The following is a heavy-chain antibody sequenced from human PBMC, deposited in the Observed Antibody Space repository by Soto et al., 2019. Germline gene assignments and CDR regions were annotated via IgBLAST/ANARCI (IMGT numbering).Heavy chain of an antibody. Sequence: AGGSLSLSCAASGFTLGRYGMSWVRQAPGKGLEWVSAVSPNGQGIYYADSVRGRFTISRDFSKNTVFLHMDSLRAEDTAVYYCAKARDYPRDYFHYWGQGTLVTVSS. D-gene: IGHD4-17*01. V-gene: IGHV3-23*01. CDR1: GFTLGRYG. CDR3: AKARDYPRDYFHY. J-gene: IGHJ4*02. CDR2: VSPNGQGI.